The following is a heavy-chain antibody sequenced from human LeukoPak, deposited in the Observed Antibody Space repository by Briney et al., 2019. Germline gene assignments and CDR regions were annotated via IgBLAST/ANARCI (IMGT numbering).Heavy chain of an antibody. J-gene: IGHJ4*02. Sequence: PSETLSLTCTVSGGSISSSSYYWGWIRQPPGKGLEWIGSIYYSGSTYYNPSLKSRVTISVDTSKNQFSLRLSSVTAADTAVYYCARDQITIFGVVIMRYFDYWGQGTLVTVSS. CDR1: GGSISSSSYY. V-gene: IGHV4-39*07. CDR2: IYYSGST. D-gene: IGHD3-3*01. CDR3: ARDQITIFGVVIMRYFDY.